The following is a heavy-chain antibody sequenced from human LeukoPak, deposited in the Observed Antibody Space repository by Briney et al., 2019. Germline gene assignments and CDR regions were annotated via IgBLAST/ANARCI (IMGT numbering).Heavy chain of an antibody. CDR1: GDSISSRDYY. CDR3: ARHTGAFDI. V-gene: IGHV4-30-4*08. D-gene: IGHD4-17*01. Sequence: SQTLSLTCSVSGDSISSRDYYWSWIRQPPGKGLEWIGYIYYSGSTSYNPSLKSRVTISVDTSKNQFSLRLSSVTAADTAVYYCARHTGAFDIWGQGTMVTVSS. CDR2: IYYSGST. J-gene: IGHJ3*02.